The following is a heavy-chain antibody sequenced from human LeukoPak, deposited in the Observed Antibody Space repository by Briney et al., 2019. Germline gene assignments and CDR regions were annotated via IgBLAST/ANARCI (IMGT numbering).Heavy chain of an antibody. V-gene: IGHV3-21*01. CDR3: ARVAYGDDGVDY. D-gene: IGHD4-17*01. CDR1: GFTFSRYS. J-gene: IGHJ4*02. CDR2: ISSGDYI. Sequence: GGSLRLSCAVSGFTFSRYSMNWVRQAPGKGLEWVSSISSGDYIYYADSVKGRFTISRDNAKNSLYLETNSLRAEDTAVYYCARVAYGDDGVDYWGQGTLVTVSS.